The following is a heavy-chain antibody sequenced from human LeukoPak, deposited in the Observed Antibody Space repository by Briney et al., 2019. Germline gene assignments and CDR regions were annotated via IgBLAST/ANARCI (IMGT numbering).Heavy chain of an antibody. CDR1: GGTFSSYA. J-gene: IGHJ3*02. D-gene: IGHD1-26*01. V-gene: IGHV1-69*05. CDR3: ARATAYSGDAFDI. CDR2: IIPIFGTA. Sequence: GSSVKVSCKASGGTFSSYAISWVRQAPGQGLEWMGGIIPIFGTADYAQKFQGRVTIATDESASTAYMELSSLRSEDTAVYYCARATAYSGDAFDIWGQGTMVTVSS.